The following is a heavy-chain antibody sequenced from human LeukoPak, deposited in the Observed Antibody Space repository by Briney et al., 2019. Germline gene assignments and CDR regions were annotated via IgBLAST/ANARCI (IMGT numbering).Heavy chain of an antibody. Sequence: GGSLRLSCAASGFTFSSYAMSWVRQAPGKGLEWVSAISGSGGSTYYADSVKGRFTISRDNSKNTLYLQMNSPRAEDTAVYYCAKGIDAITTAATWGQGTLVTVSS. CDR1: GFTFSSYA. V-gene: IGHV3-23*01. CDR3: AKGIDAITTAAT. J-gene: IGHJ4*02. CDR2: ISGSGGST. D-gene: IGHD2-15*01.